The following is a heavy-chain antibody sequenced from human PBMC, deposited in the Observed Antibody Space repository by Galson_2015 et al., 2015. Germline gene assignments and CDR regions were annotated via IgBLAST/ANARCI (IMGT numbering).Heavy chain of an antibody. CDR2: LSYDGSNK. CDR1: GLTFSSYG. V-gene: IGHV3-30*18. J-gene: IGHJ6*02. D-gene: IGHD3-22*01. Sequence: SLRLSCAASGLTFSSYGMHWVRQAPGKGLEWVAFLSYDGSNKYCADSVKGRFTISRDNSKNTLYLQMNSLRVEDTAVYYCAKDPSTYYYDSSGLYYYYGMDVWGQGTTVTVSS. CDR3: AKDPSTYYYDSSGLYYYYGMDV.